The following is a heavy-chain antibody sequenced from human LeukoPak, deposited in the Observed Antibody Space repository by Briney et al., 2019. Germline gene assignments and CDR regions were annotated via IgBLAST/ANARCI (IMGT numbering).Heavy chain of an antibody. J-gene: IGHJ4*02. Sequence: SGGSPRLSCAASGFAFSTYSMNWVRQAPGKGLEWVSSVSRSSRFIFYADSVQGRFTISRDDAKDSLFLQMNSLRAEDTAVYYCARVSDAFDYFFDSWGQGTLVTVSS. CDR3: ARVSDAFDYFFDS. V-gene: IGHV3-21*01. CDR2: VSRSSRFI. D-gene: IGHD5-12*01. CDR1: GFAFSTYS.